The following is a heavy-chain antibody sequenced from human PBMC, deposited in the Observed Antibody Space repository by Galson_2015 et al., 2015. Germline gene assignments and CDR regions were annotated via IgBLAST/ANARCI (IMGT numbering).Heavy chain of an antibody. CDR1: GFTVSTNY. CDR3: ATVTKPLRYSDS. CDR2: IYSGGST. V-gene: IGHV3-53*01. Sequence: LILSCAASGFTVSTNYMTWVRQAPGQGLEWLSIIYSGGSTYYADSVKGRFAISRDNSKNTLDLQMNSLRAEDTAVYYCATVTKPLRYSDSWGQGTLVTASS. J-gene: IGHJ4*02. D-gene: IGHD3-9*01.